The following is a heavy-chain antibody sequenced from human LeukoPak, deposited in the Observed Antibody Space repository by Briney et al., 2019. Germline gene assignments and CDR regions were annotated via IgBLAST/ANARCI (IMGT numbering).Heavy chain of an antibody. CDR3: ARVVAIQSIDY. J-gene: IGHJ4*02. D-gene: IGHD5-12*01. V-gene: IGHV3-21*01. CDR1: GFTFSSYS. Sequence: GGSLRLSCAASGFTFSSYSMNWVRQAPGKGLEWVSFISSSSSYIYYADSVKGRFTISRDNAKNSLYLQMNSLRAEDRAVYYCARVVAIQSIDYWGQGTLVTVSS. CDR2: ISSSSSYI.